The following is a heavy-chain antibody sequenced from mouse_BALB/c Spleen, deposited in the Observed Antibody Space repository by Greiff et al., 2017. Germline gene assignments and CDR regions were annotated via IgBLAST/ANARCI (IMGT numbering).Heavy chain of an antibody. J-gene: IGHJ4*01. V-gene: IGHV1S56*01. CDR3: ARESSYGAMDY. CDR2: IYPGNVNT. CDR1: GYTFTSYY. Sequence: VQLQQSGPELVKPGASVRISCKASGYTFTSYYIHWVKQRPGQGLEWIGWIYPGNVNTKYNEKFKGKATLTADKSSSTAYMQLSSLTSEDSAVYFCARESSYGAMDYWGQGTSVTVSS. D-gene: IGHD1-1*01.